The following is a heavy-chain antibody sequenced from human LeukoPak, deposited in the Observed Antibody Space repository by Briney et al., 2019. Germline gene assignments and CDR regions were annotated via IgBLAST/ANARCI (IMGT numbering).Heavy chain of an antibody. J-gene: IGHJ4*02. D-gene: IGHD3-3*01. CDR1: GFTFSSYA. CDR3: AKDEQPGIITIFFLNG. V-gene: IGHV3-30*02. CDR2: IRYEGRHK. Sequence: GRSLRLSCAASGFTFSSYAMHWVRQAPGKGLEWVAFIRYEGRHKYYADAVKGRFTISRDNSKNTMYLQMNSLRPEDTAMYYCAKDEQPGIITIFFLNGWGQGTLVTVSS.